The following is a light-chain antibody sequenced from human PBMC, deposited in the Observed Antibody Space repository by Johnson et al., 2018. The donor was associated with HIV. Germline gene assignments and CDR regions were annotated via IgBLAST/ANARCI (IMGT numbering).Light chain of an antibody. V-gene: IGLV1-51*02. CDR3: GTWDSSLSAGNV. CDR1: SYNIGNNL. Sequence: QSVLTQPHSVSAAPGQKVTISCSGSSYNIGNNLVSWYQQLPGTAPKLLIYENNKRPSGIPDRFSGSKSGTSATLDITGLQTGDEADYYCGTWDSSLSAGNVFGTGTKVTVL. J-gene: IGLJ1*01. CDR2: ENN.